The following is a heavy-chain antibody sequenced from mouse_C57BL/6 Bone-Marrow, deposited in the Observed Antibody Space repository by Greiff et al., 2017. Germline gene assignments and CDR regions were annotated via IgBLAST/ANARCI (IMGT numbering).Heavy chain of an antibody. CDR2: IDPSDSYT. J-gene: IGHJ4*01. V-gene: IGHV1-69*01. CDR1: GYTFTSYW. CDR3: ARGGYYAVDY. Sequence: QVQLQQPGAELVMPGASVKLSCKASGYTFTSYWMHWVKQRPGQGLEWIGEIDPSDSYTNYNQKFKGKSTLTVDKSSSTAYMQLSSLTSEDSAVYYGARGGYYAVDYWGQGTSVTVSS.